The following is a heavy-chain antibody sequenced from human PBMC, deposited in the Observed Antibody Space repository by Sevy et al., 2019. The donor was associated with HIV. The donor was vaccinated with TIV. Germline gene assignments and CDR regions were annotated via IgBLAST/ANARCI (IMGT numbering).Heavy chain of an antibody. D-gene: IGHD2-15*01. J-gene: IGHJ3*02. V-gene: IGHV3-23*01. CDR1: GFYFISYA. CDR3: AKDIVAVVGDAFDI. CDR2: ISGSDGAT. Sequence: GGSLRLSCAASGFYFISYAMNWVRQAPGKGLEWVSAISGSDGATYYADSVKGRFSISRDNSKNTLYLQMDSLRAEDTAVYYCAKDIVAVVGDAFDIWGQGSMVTVSS.